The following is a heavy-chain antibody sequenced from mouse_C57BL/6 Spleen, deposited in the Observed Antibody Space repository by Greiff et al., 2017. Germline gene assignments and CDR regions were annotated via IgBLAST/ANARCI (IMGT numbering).Heavy chain of an antibody. V-gene: IGHV1-18*01. CDR2: INPNNGGT. D-gene: IGHD2-5*01. CDR1: GYTFTDYN. CDR3: ARSDYSNYEDAMDY. Sequence: EVQLQQSGPELVKPGASVKIPCKASGYTFTDYNMDWVKQSHGKSLEWIGDINPNNGGTIYNQKFKGKATLTVDKSSSTAYMELRSLTSEDTAVYYCARSDYSNYEDAMDYWGPGTSVTVSS. J-gene: IGHJ4*01.